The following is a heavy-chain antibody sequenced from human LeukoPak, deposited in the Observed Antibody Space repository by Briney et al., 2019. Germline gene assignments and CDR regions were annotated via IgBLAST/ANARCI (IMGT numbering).Heavy chain of an antibody. J-gene: IGHJ5*02. CDR3: AREINDYMVRGMFDP. V-gene: IGHV4-39*07. CDR1: GGSISSSSYY. CDR2: IYYSGST. D-gene: IGHD3-10*01. Sequence: PSETLSLTCTVSGGSISSSSYYWGWIRQPPGKGLEWIGSIYYSGSTYYNPSLKSRVTISVDTSKNQFSLKLSSVTAADTAVYYCAREINDYMVRGMFDPWGQGTLVTVSS.